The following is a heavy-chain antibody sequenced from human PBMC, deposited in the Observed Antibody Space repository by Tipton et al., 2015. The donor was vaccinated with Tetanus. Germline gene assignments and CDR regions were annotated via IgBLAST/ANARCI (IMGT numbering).Heavy chain of an antibody. CDR1: GFIFSSYG. CDR3: AREADCSGGSCFSGDFDT. J-gene: IGHJ4*02. V-gene: IGHV3-33*01. CDR2: SWYDGTDK. D-gene: IGHD2-15*01. Sequence: SLRLSCAASGFIFSSYGIHWVRQAPGTGLEWLAVSWYDGTDKYYADSAKGRFTISRDNSKNSLYLQMNSLRAEDTALYYCAREADCSGGSCFSGDFDTWGQGTQVTVSS.